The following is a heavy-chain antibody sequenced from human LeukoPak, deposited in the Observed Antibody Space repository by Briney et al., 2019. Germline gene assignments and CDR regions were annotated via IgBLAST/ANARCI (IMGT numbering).Heavy chain of an antibody. CDR2: IYYSGGT. V-gene: IGHV4-39*07. CDR3: AKVRSMFLRRGAFDI. D-gene: IGHD3-3*01. Sequence: SETLSLTCTVSGGSINSGTSHWDWIRQPPGKGLEWLGNIYYSGGTYDNPSLKSRVTISIDTAKNQFSLKLSSVTAADTAVYYCAKVRSMFLRRGAFDIWGQGTMVTVSS. J-gene: IGHJ3*02. CDR1: GGSINSGTSH.